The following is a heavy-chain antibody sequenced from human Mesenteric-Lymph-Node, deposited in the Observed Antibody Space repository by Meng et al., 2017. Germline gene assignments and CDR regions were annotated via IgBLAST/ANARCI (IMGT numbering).Heavy chain of an antibody. D-gene: IGHD3-16*01. CDR2: IIPILGIA. Sequence: SVKVSCKASGGTFSSYTISWVRQAPGQGLEWMGRIIPILGIANYAQKFQGRVTITADKSTSTAYMELSSLRSEDTAVYYCARAATFGGVFYWGQGTLVTVSS. V-gene: IGHV1-69*02. CDR1: GGTFSSYT. J-gene: IGHJ4*02. CDR3: ARAATFGGVFY.